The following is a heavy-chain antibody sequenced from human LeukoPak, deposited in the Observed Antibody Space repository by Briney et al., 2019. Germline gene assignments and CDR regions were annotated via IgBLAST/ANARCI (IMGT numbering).Heavy chain of an antibody. Sequence: GRSLRLSCAASGFTFSSYAMHWVRQAPGKGLEWVAVISYDGSNKYYADSVKGRFTISRDNSKNTLYLQMNSLRAEDTAVYHCAGFRELKPFDYWGQGTLVTVSS. CDR1: GFTFSSYA. J-gene: IGHJ4*02. V-gene: IGHV3-30*04. CDR2: ISYDGSNK. CDR3: AGFRELKPFDY. D-gene: IGHD3-10*01.